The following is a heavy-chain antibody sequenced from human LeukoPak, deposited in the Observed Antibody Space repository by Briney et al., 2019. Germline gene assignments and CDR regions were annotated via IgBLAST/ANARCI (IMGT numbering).Heavy chain of an antibody. D-gene: IGHD1-14*01. V-gene: IGHV3-15*01. CDR2: IRADGTT. CDR1: GFTFSNAW. Sequence: GGSLRLSCAASGFTFSNAWMSWVRQAPGKGVEWVARIRADGTTDYAAPVKGRFTISRDDSMNTLSLQMDSLKTGDTAVYYCAADVPSPLAQIDYWGQGTPVTVSS. J-gene: IGHJ4*02. CDR3: AADVPSPLAQIDY.